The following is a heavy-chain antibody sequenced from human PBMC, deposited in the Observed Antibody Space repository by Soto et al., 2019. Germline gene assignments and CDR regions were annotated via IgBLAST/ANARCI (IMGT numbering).Heavy chain of an antibody. D-gene: IGHD6-19*01. CDR2: MSPHSGNT. CDR1: GYPFTSYD. Sequence: QVQLVQSGAEVKKPGASVKVSCKASGYPFTSYDINWVRQATGQGLEWMGWMSPHSGNTGSPQKFQGRVTMTRNSSISTAYMELSSLRSEDTDVYYCARRALAGHWFDPWGQGTLVTVSS. V-gene: IGHV1-8*01. J-gene: IGHJ5*02. CDR3: ARRALAGHWFDP.